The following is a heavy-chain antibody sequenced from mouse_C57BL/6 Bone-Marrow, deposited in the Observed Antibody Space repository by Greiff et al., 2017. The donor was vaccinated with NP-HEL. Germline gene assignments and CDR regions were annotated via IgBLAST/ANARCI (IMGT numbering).Heavy chain of an antibody. J-gene: IGHJ3*01. D-gene: IGHD1-1*01. CDR3: AQYYGSSGPY. Sequence: QVQLQQPGAELVKPGASVKMSCKASGYTFTSYWITWVKQTPGQGLEWIGDIYPGSGSTNYNEKFKRKATLTVDTSSSTAYMQLSSLTSEDSAVYYCAQYYGSSGPYWGQGTLVTVSA. V-gene: IGHV1-55*01. CDR2: IYPGSGST. CDR1: GYTFTSYW.